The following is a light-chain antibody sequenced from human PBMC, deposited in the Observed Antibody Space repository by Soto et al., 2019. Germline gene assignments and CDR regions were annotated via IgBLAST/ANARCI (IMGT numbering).Light chain of an antibody. V-gene: IGLV2-23*01. Sequence: QSALTQPASASGSPGQSITISCTGTSSDVGSYNLVSWYQQHPGKAPKLMIYEGSKRPSGVSNRFSGSKSGNTASLTISGLQAEDEADYYCCSYAGSSDLVFGGGTQLTVL. CDR3: CSYAGSSDLV. CDR2: EGS. CDR1: SSDVGSYNL. J-gene: IGLJ2*01.